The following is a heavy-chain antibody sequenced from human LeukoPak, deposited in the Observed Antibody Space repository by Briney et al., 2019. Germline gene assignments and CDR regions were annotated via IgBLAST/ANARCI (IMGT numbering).Heavy chain of an antibody. V-gene: IGHV3-23*01. J-gene: IGHJ3*02. CDR2: ISASVGST. CDR3: EKDSALVVADAFDI. D-gene: IGHD3-22*01. Sequence: GWSLRLSCAATGMTFSIYAMSWVRQVPRKVLKWFSAISASVGSTYYSDSVKVRFTISRHKSTNTLYLQMNSLRAEDTAVYYCEKDSALVVADAFDIWGQGTMVTVSS. CDR1: GMTFSIYA.